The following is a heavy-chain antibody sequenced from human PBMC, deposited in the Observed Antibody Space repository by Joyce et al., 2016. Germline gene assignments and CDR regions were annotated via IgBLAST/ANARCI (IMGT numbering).Heavy chain of an antibody. CDR1: GGTFISYT. CDR3: ATDRLASYYYYYIDV. Sequence: QVQLEQSGAEVKKPGSSVRVSCKASGGTFISYTITWVRQAPGQGLAWRGRIIPSLGTTYYAQKFQGRVTITADKSTSTAYMELSSLTSEDTAVYYCATDRLASYYYYYIDVWGKGTTVTVSS. J-gene: IGHJ6*03. CDR2: IIPSLGTT. V-gene: IGHV1-69*08.